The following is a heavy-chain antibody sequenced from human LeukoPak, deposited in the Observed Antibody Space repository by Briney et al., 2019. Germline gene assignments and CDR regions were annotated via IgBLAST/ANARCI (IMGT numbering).Heavy chain of an antibody. J-gene: IGHJ6*03. CDR1: GYTFTSYD. V-gene: IGHV1-8*01. Sequence: ASVKVSRKASGYTFTSYDINWVRQATGQGLEWMGWMNPNSGNTGYAQKFQGRVTMTRNTSISTAYMELSSLRSEDTAVYYCARGRGEYSSGWLSYYYYYMDVWGKGTTVTISS. D-gene: IGHD6-19*01. CDR3: ARGRGEYSSGWLSYYYYYMDV. CDR2: MNPNSGNT.